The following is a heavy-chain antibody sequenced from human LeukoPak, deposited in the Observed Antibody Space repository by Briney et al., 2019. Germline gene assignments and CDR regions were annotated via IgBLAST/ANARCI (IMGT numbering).Heavy chain of an antibody. CDR3: ARDRYGGYYLYGMDV. D-gene: IGHD4-23*01. V-gene: IGHV3-74*01. CDR2: INNDGCST. J-gene: IGHJ6*02. Sequence: PWESLRLSCVASGFSFSSYWMHWVRQAPGKGLVWVSRINNDGCSTSYADYVKGRFTISRDNAKNTLHLQMNSLRAEDTAVYYCARDRYGGYYLYGMDVWGQGTTVSLS. CDR1: GFSFSSYW.